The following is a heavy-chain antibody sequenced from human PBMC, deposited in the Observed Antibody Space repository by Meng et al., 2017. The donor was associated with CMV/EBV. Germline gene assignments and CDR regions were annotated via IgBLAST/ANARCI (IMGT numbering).Heavy chain of an antibody. Sequence: PQTAPGTVKPSDTLSVTSRFTGGFIGTHYWSWVRKTPGKVLGWNPSIHYTGRADFSPSLKSRLTISVDTSDSQLSLKLSSVTPADTAMYYCAERGGEYWGQGILVTVSS. D-gene: IGHD1-1*01. CDR2: IHYTGRA. CDR1: GGFIGTHY. V-gene: IGHV4-59*07. CDR3: AERGGEY. J-gene: IGHJ4*02.